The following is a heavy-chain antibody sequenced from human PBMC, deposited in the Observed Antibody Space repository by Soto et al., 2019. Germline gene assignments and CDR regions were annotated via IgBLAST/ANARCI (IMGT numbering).Heavy chain of an antibody. J-gene: IGHJ3*02. CDR3: ALGVVVAATQTDAFDI. V-gene: IGHV3-30*03. D-gene: IGHD2-15*01. Sequence: GGSLRLSCAASGFTFSSYGMHWVRQAPGKGLEWVAVISYDGSNKYYADSVKGRFTISRDNSKNTLYLQMNSLRAEDTAVYYCALGVVVAATQTDAFDIWGQGTMVTVSS. CDR1: GFTFSSYG. CDR2: ISYDGSNK.